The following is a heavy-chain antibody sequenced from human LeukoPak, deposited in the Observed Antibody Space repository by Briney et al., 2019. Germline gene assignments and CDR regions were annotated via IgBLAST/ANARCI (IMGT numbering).Heavy chain of an antibody. CDR2: IFYSGKT. CDR3: ARLLNNDGRGVPDTFEM. V-gene: IGHV4-59*11. Sequence: SATLSLTCTVSSGSMSGHNWSWIRGSPGKGLKWIGYIFYSGKTYYNPSLQSRVTLSVDTSRRHFSLRLASVTAADTALYYCARLLNNDGRGVPDTFEMWGLGTMVTVSS. CDR1: SGSMSGHN. J-gene: IGHJ3*02. D-gene: IGHD3-22*01.